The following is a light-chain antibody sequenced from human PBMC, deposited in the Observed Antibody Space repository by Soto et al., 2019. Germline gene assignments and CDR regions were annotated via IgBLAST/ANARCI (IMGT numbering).Light chain of an antibody. Sequence: QSALTQPPSASGSPGQSVTISCTGTSGDVGGYNYVSWYQQHPGKAPKLMIFEVSERPSGVPDRFSASKSGNPASLNASGLQADDEADYYCSSYAGSNNYVFGTGTKVTVL. V-gene: IGLV2-8*01. CDR3: SSYAGSNNYV. CDR1: SGDVGGYNY. J-gene: IGLJ1*01. CDR2: EVS.